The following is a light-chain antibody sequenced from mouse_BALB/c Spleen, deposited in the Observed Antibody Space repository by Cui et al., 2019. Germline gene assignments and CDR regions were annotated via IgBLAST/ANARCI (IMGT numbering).Light chain of an antibody. CDR3: QQYNSYPIFT. V-gene: IGKV6-15*01. Sequence: DIVMTQSQKFMSTSVGDRVSVTCKASQNVGTNVAWYQQKPGQSPKALIYSASYRYSGVPDRFTGSGSGTDFTLTISNVQSEDLAEYFCQQYNSYPIFTFGSGTKLEMK. J-gene: IGKJ4*01. CDR1: QNVGTN. CDR2: SAS.